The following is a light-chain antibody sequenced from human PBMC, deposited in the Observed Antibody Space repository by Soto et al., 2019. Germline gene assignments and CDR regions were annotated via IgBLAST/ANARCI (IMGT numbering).Light chain of an antibody. CDR2: GAS. V-gene: IGKV3-20*01. Sequence: EIVLTQSPGTLSLSPGERVTLSCRASQSVNNNYLAWYQQKPGQAPRLLIYGASSRATGIPDRFSGSGSGTDFTLTISRLEPEVFAVYYCQQYGSSQYTFGQGTKLEIK. CDR3: QQYGSSQYT. CDR1: QSVNNNY. J-gene: IGKJ2*01.